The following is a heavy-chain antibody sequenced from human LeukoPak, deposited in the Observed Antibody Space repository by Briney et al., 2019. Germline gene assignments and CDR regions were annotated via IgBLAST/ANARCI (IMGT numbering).Heavy chain of an antibody. CDR3: ARGAGDSGYDFFDY. CDR2: IYYSGSI. V-gene: IGHV4-59*01. D-gene: IGHD5-12*01. CDR1: GGSISSYY. J-gene: IGHJ4*02. Sequence: PSETLSLTCTVSGGSISSYYWSWIRQPPGKGLEWIGYIYYSGSINYNPSLKSRVTISVDTSKNQFSLKLSSVTAADTAVYYCARGAGDSGYDFFDYWGQGTLVTVSS.